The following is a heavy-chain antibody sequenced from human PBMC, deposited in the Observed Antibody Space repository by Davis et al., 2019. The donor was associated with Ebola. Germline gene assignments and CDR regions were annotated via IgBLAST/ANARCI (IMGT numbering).Heavy chain of an antibody. Sequence: AASVKVSCKASGYTFTSYGISWVRQAPGQGLEWMGWISAYNGNTNYAQKLQGRVTMTTDTSTSTAYMELRSLRSDDTPVYYCARDVEVVGIAAGSYLYYYYGMDVWGQGTTVTVSS. J-gene: IGHJ6*02. V-gene: IGHV1-18*01. CDR3: ARDVEVVGIAAGSYLYYYYGMDV. CDR1: GYTFTSYG. CDR2: ISAYNGNT. D-gene: IGHD3-10*01.